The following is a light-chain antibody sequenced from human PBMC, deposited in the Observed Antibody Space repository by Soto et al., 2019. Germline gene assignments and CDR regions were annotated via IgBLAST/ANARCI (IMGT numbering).Light chain of an antibody. V-gene: IGKV3-20*01. CDR1: QSVSSSY. Sequence: EIVLTQSPGTLSLSPGERATLSCRASQSVSSSYLAWYQQKPGQAPRLLIYGASSRATGIPDRFSGSGSGTDFTLTISRLEPEDFEVYYCQQYRNWPRTFGQGTKVDIK. CDR3: QQYRNWPRT. J-gene: IGKJ1*01. CDR2: GAS.